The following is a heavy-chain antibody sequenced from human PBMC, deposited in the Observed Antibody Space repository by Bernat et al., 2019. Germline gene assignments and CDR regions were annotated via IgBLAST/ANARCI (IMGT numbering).Heavy chain of an antibody. J-gene: IGHJ4*02. V-gene: IGHV3-74*01. CDR2: INIDGTTT. Sequence: EVQLAESGGGLVQPGGSLRLSCAASGFTFRDYWMDWVRQAPGKGPVWVSRINIDGTTTNYADSVKGRFTISRDNAKNSLYLQMNSLRAEDTAVYYCARIVYCSSTSCNLPDYWGQGTLVTVSS. CDR1: GFTFRDYW. CDR3: ARIVYCSSTSCNLPDY. D-gene: IGHD2-2*01.